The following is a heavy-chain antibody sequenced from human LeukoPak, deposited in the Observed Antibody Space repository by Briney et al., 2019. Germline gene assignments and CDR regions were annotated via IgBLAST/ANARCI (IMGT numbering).Heavy chain of an antibody. Sequence: GGSLRLSCAASGFIFSDYYMSWIRQAPGKGLEWVSYISSSSSYTNYADSVKGRFTISRDNAKKSLYLQMNSLRAEDTAVYYCASRSSIWSGYQDTLYYFDSWGQGTLVTVSS. CDR3: ASRSSIWSGYQDTLYYFDS. V-gene: IGHV3-11*03. J-gene: IGHJ4*02. CDR1: GFIFSDYY. D-gene: IGHD3-3*01. CDR2: ISSSSSYT.